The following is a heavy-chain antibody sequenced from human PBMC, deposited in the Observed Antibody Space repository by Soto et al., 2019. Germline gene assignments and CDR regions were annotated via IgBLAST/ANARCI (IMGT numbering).Heavy chain of an antibody. J-gene: IGHJ4*02. CDR3: ARTYDSNGYANEFDS. D-gene: IGHD3-22*01. V-gene: IGHV4-59*12. Sequence: QVVLQESGPGLVKPSETLSLTCSVSGRSITSYYWSWVRQPPGKGLEWIGYIYDNGITRQNPSLKGRVTISADTAQNQFSLKLTSVTGADTAVYYCARTYDSNGYANEFDSWGQGILVTVTS. CDR1: GRSITSYY. CDR2: IYDNGIT.